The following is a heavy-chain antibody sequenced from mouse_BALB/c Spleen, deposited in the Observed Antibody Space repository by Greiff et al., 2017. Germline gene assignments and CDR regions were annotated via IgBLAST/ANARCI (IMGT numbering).Heavy chain of an antibody. V-gene: IGHV5-12-1*01. D-gene: IGHD1-1*01. J-gene: IGHJ2*01. CDR2: ISSGGGST. CDR3: ARQRITTVVAPDD. Sequence: EVQVVESGGGLVKPGGSLKLSCAASGFAFSSYDMSWVRQTPEKRLEWVAYISSGGGSTYYPDTVKGRFTISRDNAKNTLYLQMSSLKSEDTAMYYCARQRITTVVAPDDWGQGTTLTVSS. CDR1: GFAFSSYD.